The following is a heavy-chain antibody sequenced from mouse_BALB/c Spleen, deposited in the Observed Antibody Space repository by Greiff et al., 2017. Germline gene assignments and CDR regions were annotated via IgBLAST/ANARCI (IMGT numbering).Heavy chain of an antibody. CDR3: ARVSGNGWYFDV. J-gene: IGHJ1*01. CDR2: IYPGDGDT. V-gene: IGHV1-87*01. CDR1: GYTFTSYW. Sequence: VQLQQSGAELARPGASVKLSCKASGYTFTSYWMQWVKQRPGQGLEWIGAIYPGDGDTRYTQKFKGKATLTADKSSSTAYMQLSSLASEDSAVYYCARVSGNGWYFDVWGAGTTVTVSS. D-gene: IGHD6-2*01.